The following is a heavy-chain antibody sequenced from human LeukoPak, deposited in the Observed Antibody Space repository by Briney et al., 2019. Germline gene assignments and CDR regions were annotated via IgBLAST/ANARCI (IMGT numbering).Heavy chain of an antibody. CDR2: IYYSGST. CDR3: ARDKPVLRYFDWRDRSWGRRRNWFDP. CDR1: GGSISSGGYY. D-gene: IGHD3-9*01. J-gene: IGHJ5*02. V-gene: IGHV4-31*03. Sequence: PSQTLSLTCTVSGGSISSGGYYWSWIRQHPGKGLEWIGYIYYSGSTYYNPSLKSRVTISVDTSKNQFSLKLSSVTAADTAVYYCARDKPVLRYFDWRDRSWGRRRNWFDPWGQGTLVTVSS.